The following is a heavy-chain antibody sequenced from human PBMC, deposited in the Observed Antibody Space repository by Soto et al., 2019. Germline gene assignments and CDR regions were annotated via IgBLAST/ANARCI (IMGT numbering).Heavy chain of an antibody. CDR2: IYYSGNT. Sequence: QVQLQESGPGLVRPSETLSLTCTVSGGSVNSHYWSWIRQPPGKGLEWVGYIYYSGNTNFNPSLEGRGTISTDRSKNQVSLKLRSVTAADTAVYYCARLRARNWGNKDVWGKGTTVTVSS. CDR3: ARLRARNWGNKDV. CDR1: GGSVNSHY. V-gene: IGHV4-59*08. J-gene: IGHJ6*03. D-gene: IGHD3-16*01.